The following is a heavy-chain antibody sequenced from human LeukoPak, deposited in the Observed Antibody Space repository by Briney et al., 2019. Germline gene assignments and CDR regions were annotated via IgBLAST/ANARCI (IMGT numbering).Heavy chain of an antibody. CDR2: IIPIFGTA. CDR3: AREGGSYSSTGFDY. Sequence: GASVKVSCKASGGTFSSYAISWVRQAPGQGLEWMGGIIPIFGTANYAQKFQGRVTITADESTSTAYMELSSLRSEDTAVYYCAREGGSYSSTGFDYWGQGTLVTVSS. V-gene: IGHV1-69*13. D-gene: IGHD1-26*01. CDR1: GGTFSSYA. J-gene: IGHJ4*02.